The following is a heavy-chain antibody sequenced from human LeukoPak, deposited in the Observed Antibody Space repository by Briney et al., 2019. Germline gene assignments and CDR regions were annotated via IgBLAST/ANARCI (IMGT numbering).Heavy chain of an antibody. J-gene: IGHJ4*02. V-gene: IGHV3-30*01. Sequence: GGSLRLSCAASGFTFSSYAMHWVHQAPGKGLEWVAVISYDGSNKYYADSVKGRFTISRDNSKNTLYLQMNSLRAEDTAVYYCGRDTWMGNYDFWSGLCDYWGQGTLVTVSS. CDR1: GFTFSSYA. CDR2: ISYDGSNK. D-gene: IGHD3-3*01. CDR3: GRDTWMGNYDFWSGLCDY.